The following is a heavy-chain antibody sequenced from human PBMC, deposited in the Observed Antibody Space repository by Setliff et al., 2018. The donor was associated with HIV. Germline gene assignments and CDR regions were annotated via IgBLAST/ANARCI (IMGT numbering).Heavy chain of an antibody. J-gene: IGHJ4*02. CDR2: IKQDGSEK. V-gene: IGHV3-7*01. CDR3: AKRDSSGLYIFDY. D-gene: IGHD3-22*01. CDR1: GDFFSSDY. Sequence: ETLSLTCTVSGDFFSSDYYWGWIRQVPGKGLEWVANIKQDGSEKYYVDSVKGRFTISRDNAKNSLYLQMNSLRAEDTAVYYCAKRDSSGLYIFDYWGQGTLVTVSS.